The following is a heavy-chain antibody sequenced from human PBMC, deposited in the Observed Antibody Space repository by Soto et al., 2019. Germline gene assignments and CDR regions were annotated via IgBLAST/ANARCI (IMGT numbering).Heavy chain of an antibody. CDR2: IYSGGSR. CDR3: ARGADDYGDRVDY. V-gene: IGHV3-53*02. J-gene: IGHJ4*02. CDR1: GFTVSNNY. Sequence: EVQLVETGGGLIQPGGSLRLSCAASGFTVSNNYMSWVRQAPGKGLEWDSIIYSGGSRYYADYVKGRFTISRVNSQNTVYLQMNSLRAEDTAVYYCARGADDYGDRVDYWGQGTLVTVSS. D-gene: IGHD4-17*01.